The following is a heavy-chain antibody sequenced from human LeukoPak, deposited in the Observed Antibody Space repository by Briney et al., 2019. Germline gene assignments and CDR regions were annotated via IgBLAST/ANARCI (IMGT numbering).Heavy chain of an antibody. CDR1: GFTFSNYA. D-gene: IGHD1-26*01. V-gene: IGHV3-23*01. CDR3: ARSYSGSYFLDY. CDR2: ISGSGGST. Sequence: PGGSLRLSCAASGFTFSNYAMSWVRQAPGKGLDWVSAISGSGGSTYYADSVKGRFTVSRDNSKNTLYLQMNSLRAEDTAVYYCARSYSGSYFLDYWGQGTLVTVSS. J-gene: IGHJ4*02.